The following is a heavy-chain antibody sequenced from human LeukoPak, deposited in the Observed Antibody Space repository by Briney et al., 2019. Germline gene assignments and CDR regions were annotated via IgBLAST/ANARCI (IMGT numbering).Heavy chain of an antibody. V-gene: IGHV4-34*01. D-gene: IGHD1-26*01. CDR3: ARRKLGPRGAFDI. J-gene: IGHJ3*02. CDR2: INHSGST. Sequence: SETLSLTCAVYGGSFSGYYWSWIRKPPGKGLEWIGEINHSGSTNYNPSLKSRVTISVDTSKNQFSLKLSSVTAADTAVYYCARRKLGPRGAFDIWGQGTMVTVSS. CDR1: GGSFSGYY.